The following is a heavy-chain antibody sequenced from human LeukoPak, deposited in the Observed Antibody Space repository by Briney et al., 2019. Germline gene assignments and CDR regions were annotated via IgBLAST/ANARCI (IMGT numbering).Heavy chain of an antibody. CDR2: ISSSGSTI. CDR1: GFIFSSYA. CDR3: AQIYTYGSSQFDY. V-gene: IGHV3-48*03. Sequence: PGGSLRLSCAASGFIFSSYAMSWVRQAPGKGLEWVSYISSSGSTIYYADSVKGRFTISRDNAKNSLYLQMNSLRAEDTAVYYCAQIYTYGSSQFDYWGQGTLVTVSS. J-gene: IGHJ4*02. D-gene: IGHD5-18*01.